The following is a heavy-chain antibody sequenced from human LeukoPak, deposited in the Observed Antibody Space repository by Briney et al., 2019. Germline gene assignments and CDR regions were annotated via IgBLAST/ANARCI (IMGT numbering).Heavy chain of an antibody. Sequence: GGSLRLSCAVSGFTVTDNYMSWVRQAPGKGLQWVSVVYPDGRTYYADSVRGRFTISRDNSRNTLLLQLNSLRADDTAVYYCARTNPVYGDYDYWGQGTLVTVSS. D-gene: IGHD4-17*01. CDR1: GFTVTDNY. CDR3: ARTNPVYGDYDY. CDR2: VYPDGRT. V-gene: IGHV3-53*01. J-gene: IGHJ4*02.